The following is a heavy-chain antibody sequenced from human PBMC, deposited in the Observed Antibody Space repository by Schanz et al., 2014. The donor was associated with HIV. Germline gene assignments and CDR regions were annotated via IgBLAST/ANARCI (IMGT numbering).Heavy chain of an antibody. J-gene: IGHJ6*02. V-gene: IGHV3-23*04. CDR3: TKEVPPDV. D-gene: IGHD1-1*01. CDR1: TFTFNNYD. CDR2: ISGNGGSN. Sequence: VQLVESGGGVVQPGGSLRLSCAASTFTFNNYDMGWVRQAPGKGLEWVSGISGNGGSNYHADSVKGRFTISRDNSKNTLYLQMNSLRAEDTAVYYCTKEVPPDVWGQGTTVTVSS.